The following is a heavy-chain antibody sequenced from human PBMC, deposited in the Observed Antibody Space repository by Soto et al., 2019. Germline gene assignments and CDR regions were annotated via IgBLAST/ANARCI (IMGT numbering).Heavy chain of an antibody. CDR3: AKDLSRRLAVAEFDY. CDR1: GFTFSSYA. CDR2: ISGSGGST. V-gene: IGHV3-23*01. D-gene: IGHD6-19*01. Sequence: EVQLLESGGGLVQPGGSLRLSCAASGFTFSSYAMSWVRQAPGKGLEWVSAISGSGGSTYYADSVKARFTISRDNSKNTLYLPMNSLRAEDTAVYYCAKDLSRRLAVAEFDYRGQGTLVTVSS. J-gene: IGHJ4*02.